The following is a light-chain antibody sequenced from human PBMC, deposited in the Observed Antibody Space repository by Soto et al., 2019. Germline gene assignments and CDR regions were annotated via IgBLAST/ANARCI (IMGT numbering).Light chain of an antibody. Sequence: ESGLSPSPATLPLSTRERATRSRRASQRVSSNKFAWYQQKPGQAPRLLIYSTSNRATGIPDRFRGSGSPTDFTLTINRLETEDFAVYYCQQYGDSQTFGQGTKVDIK. CDR2: STS. V-gene: IGKV3D-20*01. J-gene: IGKJ1*01. CDR3: QQYGDSQT. CDR1: QRVSSNK.